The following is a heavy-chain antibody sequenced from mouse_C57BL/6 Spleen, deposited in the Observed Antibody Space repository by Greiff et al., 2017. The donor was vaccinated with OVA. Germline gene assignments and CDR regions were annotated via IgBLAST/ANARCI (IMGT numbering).Heavy chain of an antibody. D-gene: IGHD1-1*01. V-gene: IGHV8-12*01. CDR2: IYWDDDK. Sequence: QVTLKVSGPGILQSSQTLSLTCSFSGFSLSTSGMGVSWIRQPSGKGLEWLAHIYWDDDKRYNPSLKSRLTISKDTSRNQVFLKITSVDTADTATYYCARGDYGSSSYWYFDVWGTGTTVTVSS. J-gene: IGHJ1*03. CDR1: GFSLSTSGMG. CDR3: ARGDYGSSSYWYFDV.